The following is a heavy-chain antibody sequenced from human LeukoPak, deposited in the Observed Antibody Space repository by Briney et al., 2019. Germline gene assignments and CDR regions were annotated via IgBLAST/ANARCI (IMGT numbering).Heavy chain of an antibody. CDR3: ARGPLYYYDSSGYYYDEYYFDY. J-gene: IGHJ4*02. CDR1: GYTFTGYY. Sequence: GASVKVSCKASGYTFTGYYMHWVRQAPGQGLEWMGWINPNSGGTNYAQKFQGRVTMTRDTSISTAYMELSRLRSDDTAVYYCARGPLYYYDSSGYYYDEYYFDYWGQGTLVTVSS. D-gene: IGHD3-22*01. V-gene: IGHV1-2*02. CDR2: INPNSGGT.